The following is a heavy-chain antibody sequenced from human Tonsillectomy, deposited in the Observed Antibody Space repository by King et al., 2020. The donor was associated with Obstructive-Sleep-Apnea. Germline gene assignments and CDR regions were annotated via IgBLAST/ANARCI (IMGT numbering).Heavy chain of an antibody. J-gene: IGHJ3*02. V-gene: IGHV3-30*04. CDR3: ASSSDGYKTDAFDI. D-gene: IGHD5-24*01. CDR1: GFTFSSYA. Sequence: VQLVESGGGVVQPGRSLRLSCAASGFTFSSYAMHWVRQAPGKGLEWVAGISYDGSNKYYADSVKGRFTISRDNSKNTLYLQMNSLGAEDTAVYYCASSSDGYKTDAFDIWGQGTMVTVSS. CDR2: ISYDGSNK.